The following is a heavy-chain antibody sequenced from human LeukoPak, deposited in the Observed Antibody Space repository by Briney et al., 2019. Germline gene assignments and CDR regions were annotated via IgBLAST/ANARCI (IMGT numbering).Heavy chain of an antibody. CDR2: IRYDGSNK. J-gene: IGHJ4*02. Sequence: GGSLRLSCAASGFTFSSYGMHWVRQAPGKGLEWVAFIRYDGSNKYYADSVKGRFTISRDNSKNTLYLQMNSLRAEDTAVYYCARETPYYDSSGYYSPFDYWGQGTLVTVSS. CDR1: GFTFSSYG. V-gene: IGHV3-30*02. D-gene: IGHD3-22*01. CDR3: ARETPYYDSSGYYSPFDY.